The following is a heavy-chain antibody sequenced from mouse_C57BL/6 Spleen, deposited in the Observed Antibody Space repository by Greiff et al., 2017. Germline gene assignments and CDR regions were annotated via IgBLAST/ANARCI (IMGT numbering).Heavy chain of an antibody. CDR1: GFTFSSYA. CDR2: ISSGGDYI. CDR3: TRAGYYDAMDY. Sequence: EVMLVESGEGLVKPGGSLKLSCAASGFTFSSYAMSWVRQTPEQRLEWVAYISSGGDYIYYADTVKGRFTISRDNARNTLYLQMSSLKSEDTAMYYCTRAGYYDAMDYWGQGTSVTVSS. D-gene: IGHD2-4*01. V-gene: IGHV5-9-1*02. J-gene: IGHJ4*01.